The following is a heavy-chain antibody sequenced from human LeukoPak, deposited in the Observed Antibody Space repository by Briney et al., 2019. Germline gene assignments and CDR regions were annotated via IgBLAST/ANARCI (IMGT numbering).Heavy chain of an antibody. CDR2: ISSTSTYT. CDR1: GFTFSDYF. D-gene: IGHD1-26*01. CDR3: ARAGSYGPYFDY. J-gene: IGHJ4*02. V-gene: IGHV3-11*05. Sequence: PGGSLRLSCAASGFTFSDYFMTWIRQAPGKGLEWVSNISSTSTYTNYADSVKGRFTISRDNAKDSLYLQMNSLRAEDTAVYYCARAGSYGPYFDYWGQGTLVTVSS.